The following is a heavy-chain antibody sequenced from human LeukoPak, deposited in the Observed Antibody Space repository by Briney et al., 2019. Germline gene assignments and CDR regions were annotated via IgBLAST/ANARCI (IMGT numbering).Heavy chain of an antibody. CDR2: INPNSGGT. D-gene: IGHD6-19*01. Sequence: ASVKVSCKASGYTITNNYMHWVRQAPGQGLEWMGWINPNSGGTNYAQKFQGRVTMTRDTSISTAYMELSRLRSDDTAVYYCARGKYSSGWTNYYYYMDVWGKGATVTISS. CDR1: GYTITNNY. V-gene: IGHV1-2*02. J-gene: IGHJ6*03. CDR3: ARGKYSSGWTNYYYYMDV.